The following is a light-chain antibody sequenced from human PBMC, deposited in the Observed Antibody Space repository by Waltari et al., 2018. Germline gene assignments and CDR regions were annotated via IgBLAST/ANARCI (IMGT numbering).Light chain of an antibody. CDR1: SGHSSNV. J-gene: IGLJ3*02. CDR3: QTGGHGTWV. CDR2: VNSDGTH. V-gene: IGLV4-69*01. Sequence: QLVLTQSPSASASLGASVKLTCTLSSGHSSNVIAWLQQQPEKGPRFLMKVNSDGTHSKGDEIPYRFSGSISGAERYLTISSLQSEDEADYYCQTGGHGTWVFGGGTKLTVL.